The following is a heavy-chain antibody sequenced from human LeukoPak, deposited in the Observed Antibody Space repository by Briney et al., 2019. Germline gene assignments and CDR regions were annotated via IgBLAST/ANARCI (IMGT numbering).Heavy chain of an antibody. Sequence: PSETLSLTCAVYGGSFSGYYWSWIRQPPGKGLEWVSGITKSGDSTYYADSVKGRSTFSRDNSKNTLFLQMNSLRDEDTAVYYCAKGQELESRFDYWGQGTLVTVSS. CDR1: GGSFSGYY. J-gene: IGHJ4*02. CDR2: ITKSGDST. D-gene: IGHD1-1*01. V-gene: IGHV3-23*01. CDR3: AKGQELESRFDY.